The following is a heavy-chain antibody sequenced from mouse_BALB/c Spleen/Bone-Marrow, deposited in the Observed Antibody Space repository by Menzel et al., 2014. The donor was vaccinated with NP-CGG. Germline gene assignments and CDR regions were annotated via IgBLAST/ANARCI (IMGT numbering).Heavy chain of an antibody. CDR2: IDPANDNT. CDR3: ARADGYYAWFAY. Sequence: EVQLQQSGAEFVKPGASVKLSCTASGFNIKDTYMHWVKRRPEQGLVWIGRIDPANDNTKYDPKFRGKATITADTSSNTAYLQLSSLTSEDTAVYYCARADGYYAWFAYWGQGTLVTVSA. CDR1: GFNIKDTY. V-gene: IGHV14-3*02. J-gene: IGHJ3*01. D-gene: IGHD2-3*01.